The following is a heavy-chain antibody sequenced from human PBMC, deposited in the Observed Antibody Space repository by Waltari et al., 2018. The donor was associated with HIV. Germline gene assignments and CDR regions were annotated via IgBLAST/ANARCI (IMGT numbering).Heavy chain of an antibody. J-gene: IGHJ4*02. CDR1: GGSFSGHY. D-gene: IGHD3-3*01. CDR2: INHSGST. CDR3: ARGQDYDFWSGYYYDY. V-gene: IGHV4-34*01. Sequence: QVQLQQWGAALLTPSETLSLTCAVYGGSFSGHYCSWIHQPPGKGLEWIGEINHSGSTNYNPSLKSRVTISVDTSKNQFSLKLSSVTAADTAVYYCARGQDYDFWSGYYYDYWGQGTLVTVSS.